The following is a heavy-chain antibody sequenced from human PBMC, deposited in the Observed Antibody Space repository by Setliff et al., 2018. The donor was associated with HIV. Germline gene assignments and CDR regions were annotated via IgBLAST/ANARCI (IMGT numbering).Heavy chain of an antibody. J-gene: IGHJ3*02. CDR2: MYYSGST. D-gene: IGHD3-9*01. Sequence: SETLSLTCDVSGFSISSRYYWSWIRQPPGKGLEWIGYMYYSGSTYYNPSLKSRLTISLDASKNQFSLKLSTVTAADTAVYYCARAGITIFWNAFDMWGQGTMVTVSS. V-gene: IGHV4-30-4*08. CDR1: GFSISSRYY. CDR3: ARAGITIFWNAFDM.